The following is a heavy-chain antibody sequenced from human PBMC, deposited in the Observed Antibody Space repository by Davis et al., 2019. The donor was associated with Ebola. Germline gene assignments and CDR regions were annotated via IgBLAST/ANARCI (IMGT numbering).Heavy chain of an antibody. CDR2: IFYSGNT. CDR1: GGSIRSSSYY. J-gene: IGHJ5*02. V-gene: IGHV4-39*01. CDR3: ARRIAARPDCFDP. Sequence: MPGGSLRLSCTVSGGSIRSSSYYWGWLRQPPGKGLEWIGSIFYSGNTYYNPSLKSRVTMSVDTPKNQFSLRLSSVTAADTAVYYCARRIAARPDCFDPWGQGTLVTVSS. D-gene: IGHD6-6*01.